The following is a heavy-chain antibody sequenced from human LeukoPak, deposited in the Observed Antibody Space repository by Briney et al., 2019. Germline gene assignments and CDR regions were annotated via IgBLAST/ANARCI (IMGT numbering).Heavy chain of an antibody. CDR2: IYYSGST. Sequence: SETLSLTCTVSGGSISSYYWSWIRQPPGKGLEWIGYIYYSGSTNYNPSLKSRVTISVDTSKNQFSLKLSSVTAADTAVYYCARATARWYFGYFQHWGQGTLVTVSS. V-gene: IGHV4-59*01. CDR1: GGSISSYY. CDR3: ARATARWYFGYFQH. J-gene: IGHJ1*01. D-gene: IGHD6-13*01.